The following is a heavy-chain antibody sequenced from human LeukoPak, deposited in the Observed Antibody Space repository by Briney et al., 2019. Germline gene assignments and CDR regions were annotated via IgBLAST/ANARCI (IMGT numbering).Heavy chain of an antibody. CDR2: MFPDGRT. CDR1: GFSVNDNY. V-gene: IGHV3-53*01. CDR3: ARTNPVYGDYDY. J-gene: IGHJ4*02. D-gene: IGHD4-17*01. Sequence: GGSLRLSCAVSGFSVNDNYMSWVRQAPGKGLQWVSVMFPDGRTYYADSVKGRFTISRDLARNTLLLQMHSLRADDTAAHYCARTNPVYGDYDYWGQGTLVTVSS.